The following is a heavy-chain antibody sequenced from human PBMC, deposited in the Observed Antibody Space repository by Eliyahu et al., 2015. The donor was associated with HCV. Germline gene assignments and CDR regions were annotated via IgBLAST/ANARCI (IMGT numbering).Heavy chain of an antibody. CDR2: ISYDGRNK. CDR3: ARDSKGGYSYGFVGVY. V-gene: IGHV3-30*04. D-gene: IGHD5-18*01. J-gene: IGHJ4*02. CDR1: GFSFSPXA. Sequence: QVQLVEXGGGVVQPGRSLRLSCADSGFSFSPXAMHWVRQGPAKGLEWVAVISYDGRNKYYADSVKGRFTISRDNSKNTLFLQMNSLRPEDTAVYYCARDSKGGYSYGFVGVYWGQGTLVTVSS.